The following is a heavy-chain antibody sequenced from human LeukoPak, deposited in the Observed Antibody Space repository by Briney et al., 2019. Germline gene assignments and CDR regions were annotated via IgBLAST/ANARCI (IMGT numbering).Heavy chain of an antibody. D-gene: IGHD6-13*01. CDR1: GGSFSGYY. J-gene: IGHJ4*02. CDR2: INPRGST. Sequence: MPSETLSLSCGVYGGSFSGYYWSWIRQPPGKGLEWIGEINPRGSTNYNPSLKSRVTLSADTSENQFSLTLNSVTAADTAVYYCARGRLGYYFDYWGQGTLVTVSS. V-gene: IGHV4-34*01. CDR3: ARGRLGYYFDY.